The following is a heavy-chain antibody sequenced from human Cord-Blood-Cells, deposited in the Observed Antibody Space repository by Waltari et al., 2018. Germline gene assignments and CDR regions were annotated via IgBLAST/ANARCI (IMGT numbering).Heavy chain of an antibody. CDR1: GYTFTSYD. V-gene: IGHV1-8*01. Sequence: QVQLVQSGAEVTKPGASVKVSCKASGYTFTSYDIHWVRQATGQGVEWMGWMNPNSGNTGYAQKFQCRVTMTRNTSISTAYMELSSLRSEDTAVYYCARGGYSYGYAFDIWGQGTMVTVSS. CDR3: ARGGYSYGYAFDI. CDR2: MNPNSGNT. D-gene: IGHD5-18*01. J-gene: IGHJ3*02.